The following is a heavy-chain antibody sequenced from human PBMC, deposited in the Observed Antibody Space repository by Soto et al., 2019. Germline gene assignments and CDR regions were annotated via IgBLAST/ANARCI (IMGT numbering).Heavy chain of an antibody. V-gene: IGHV3-33*01. CDR1: GLTFSNYG. Sequence: GGSLRLSCAASGLTFSNYGMHWVRQAPGKGLEWVAVIWYDGNNKYYADSVKGRFTISRDNSNNTLYVQMTSLRAEDTAVYYCARGLHSLFDYWGQGTLVTVSS. CDR2: IWYDGNNK. D-gene: IGHD2-21*01. J-gene: IGHJ4*02. CDR3: ARGLHSLFDY.